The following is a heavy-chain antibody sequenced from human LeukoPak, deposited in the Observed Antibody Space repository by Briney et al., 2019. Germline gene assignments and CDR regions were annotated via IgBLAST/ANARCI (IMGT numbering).Heavy chain of an antibody. D-gene: IGHD3-10*01. CDR3: AKVGYGSGSSGFDY. J-gene: IGHJ4*02. CDR2: ISGSGGST. CDR1: GFTFSSYA. V-gene: IGHV3-23*01. Sequence: PGASLRLSCAASGFTFSSYAMSWVRQAPGRGLEWVSAISGSGGSTYYADSVKGRFTISRDNSKNTLYLQMNSLRAEDTAVYYSAKVGYGSGSSGFDYWGQGTLVTVSS.